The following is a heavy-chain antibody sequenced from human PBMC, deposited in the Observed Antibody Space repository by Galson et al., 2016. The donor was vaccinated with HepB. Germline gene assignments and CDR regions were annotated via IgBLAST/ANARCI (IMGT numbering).Heavy chain of an antibody. D-gene: IGHD5-18*01. V-gene: IGHV3-23*01. CDR3: ATPRGYSYGYWDDTTTDY. CDR2: IGGSDGKT. CDR1: GFTFSSYA. J-gene: IGHJ4*02. Sequence: SLRLSCAASGFTFSSYAMSWVRQAPGKGLQWVSTIGGSDGKTYYADSVKGRFTISRDNSKNTLYLQMNSLRAEDTAVYYCATPRGYSYGYWDDTTTDYWGQGTLVTVSS.